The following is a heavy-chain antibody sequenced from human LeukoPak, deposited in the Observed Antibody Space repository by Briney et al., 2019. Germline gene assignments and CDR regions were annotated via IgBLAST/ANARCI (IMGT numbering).Heavy chain of an antibody. J-gene: IGHJ4*02. Sequence: GGSLRLSCAASGFTFSSYWMSWVRQAPGKGLEWVANVKQDGSEKYYVDSVKGRFTISRDNAKNSLYLQMNSLRAEDTAVYYCARDNVDIVAIGDYWGQGTLVTVSS. V-gene: IGHV3-7*01. D-gene: IGHD5-12*01. CDR1: GFTFSSYW. CDR3: ARDNVDIVAIGDY. CDR2: VKQDGSEK.